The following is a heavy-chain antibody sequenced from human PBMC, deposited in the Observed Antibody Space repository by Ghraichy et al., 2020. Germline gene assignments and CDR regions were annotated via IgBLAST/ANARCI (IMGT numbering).Heavy chain of an antibody. Sequence: SVKVSCKASGGTFSSYAISWVRQAPGQGLEWMGRIIPILGIANYAQKFQGRVTITADKSTSTAYMELSSLRSEDTAVYYCARVRDLSGSRILYYYYGMDVWGQGTTVTVSS. J-gene: IGHJ6*02. D-gene: IGHD3-10*01. CDR2: IIPILGIA. V-gene: IGHV1-69*04. CDR3: ARVRDLSGSRILYYYYGMDV. CDR1: GGTFSSYA.